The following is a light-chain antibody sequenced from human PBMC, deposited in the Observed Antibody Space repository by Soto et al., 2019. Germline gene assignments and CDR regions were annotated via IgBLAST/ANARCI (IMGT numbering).Light chain of an antibody. J-gene: IGKJ2*01. Sequence: DIQMTQSPSTLSASVGDRVTITCRASQSISSWLAWYQQKPGKALKLLIYKASSLESGVPSRFSGSGSGTEFTLTISSLQPDDFATYYCQQYNSYWYTFGQGTKLEIK. V-gene: IGKV1-5*03. CDR1: QSISSW. CDR3: QQYNSYWYT. CDR2: KAS.